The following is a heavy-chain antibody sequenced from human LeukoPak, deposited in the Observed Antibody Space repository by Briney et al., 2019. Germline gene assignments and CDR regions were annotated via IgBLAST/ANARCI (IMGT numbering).Heavy chain of an antibody. CDR3: ARERDGYTHDAFDI. J-gene: IGHJ3*02. Sequence: GGSLRLSCAASGFTFDSYSMNWVRQAPGKGLEWVSYISSSSSTIYYADSVKGRFTISRDNAKNSLYLQMNSLRAEDTAVYYCARERDGYTHDAFDIWSQGTMVTVSS. CDR1: GFTFDSYS. CDR2: ISSSSSTI. V-gene: IGHV3-48*01. D-gene: IGHD5-24*01.